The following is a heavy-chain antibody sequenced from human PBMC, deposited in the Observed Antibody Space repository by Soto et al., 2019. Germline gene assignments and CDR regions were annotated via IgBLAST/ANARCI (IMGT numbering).Heavy chain of an antibody. V-gene: IGHV3-15*07. CDR1: GFIFSNAW. CDR2: IKSKADGGTT. CDR3: TTDSYINMPIVRFDY. J-gene: IGHJ4*02. Sequence: GGSLRLSCAASGFIFSNAWINWVRQAPWKGLEWVGRIKSKADGGTTDFAAPVKGRFAISRDDSKNMMYMEMSSLRTEDTAVYYCTTDSYINMPIVRFDYWGQGTLVTVSS. D-gene: IGHD2-2*01.